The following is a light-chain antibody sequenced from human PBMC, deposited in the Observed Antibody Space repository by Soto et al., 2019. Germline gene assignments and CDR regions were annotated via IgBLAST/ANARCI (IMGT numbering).Light chain of an antibody. CDR2: KAS. V-gene: IGKV1-5*03. CDR1: QSIHIW. Sequence: DIQMTQSPSTLSASVGDSVSITCRASQSIHIWLAWYQQKPGKAPKLLIYKASNFQNGVTSRFSGSGSGTEFTLTISSLQTDDFVKYYCDQDCSSPLSFGGGTKLEIK. J-gene: IGKJ4*01. CDR3: DQDCSSPLS.